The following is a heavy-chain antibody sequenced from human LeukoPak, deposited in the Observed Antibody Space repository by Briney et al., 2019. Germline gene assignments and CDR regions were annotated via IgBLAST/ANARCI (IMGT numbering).Heavy chain of an antibody. CDR3: AREPGYGDYPFDY. D-gene: IGHD4-17*01. CDR2: IYTSGST. CDR1: GGSISSGSYY. V-gene: IGHV4-61*02. Sequence: SETLSLTCTVSGGSISSGSYYWSWIRQPAGKGLEWIGRIYTSGSTNYNPSLKSRVTISVDTSKNQFSLKLSSMTAADTAVYYCAREPGYGDYPFDYWGQGTLVTVSS. J-gene: IGHJ4*02.